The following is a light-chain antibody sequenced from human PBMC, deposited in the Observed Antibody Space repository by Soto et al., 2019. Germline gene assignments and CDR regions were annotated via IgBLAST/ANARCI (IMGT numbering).Light chain of an antibody. J-gene: IGKJ2*01. CDR2: AAS. CDR3: HQTASPPYT. CDR1: QSINTY. V-gene: IGKV1-39*01. Sequence: DTQMTQSPSSLSASVGDRVTITCRASQSINTYLNWYQQKPGEAPNLLIYAASSLQSGVVPRFSGSGSETLFTLTINRLQPDDFATYYCHQTASPPYTFGQGT.